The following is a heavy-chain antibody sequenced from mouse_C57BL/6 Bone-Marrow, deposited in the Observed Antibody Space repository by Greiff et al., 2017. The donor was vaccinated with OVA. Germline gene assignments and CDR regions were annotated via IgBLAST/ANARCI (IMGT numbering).Heavy chain of an antibody. Sequence: VKLMESGPGLVAPSQSLSITCTVSGFSLTSYAISWVRQPPGKGLEWLGVIWTGGGTNYNSALKSRLSISKDNSKSQVFLKMNSLQTDDTARYYCARDHYYGSSYAMDYWGQGTSVTVSS. CDR3: ARDHYYGSSYAMDY. CDR1: GFSLTSYA. D-gene: IGHD1-1*01. CDR2: IWTGGGT. J-gene: IGHJ4*01. V-gene: IGHV2-9-1*01.